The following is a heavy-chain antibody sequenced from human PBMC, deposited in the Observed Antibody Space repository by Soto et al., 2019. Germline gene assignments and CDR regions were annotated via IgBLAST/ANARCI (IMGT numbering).Heavy chain of an antibody. CDR1: GFTFDDYD. CDR3: VKDESINWYSGHFRH. Sequence: PGGSLRLSGAASGFTFDDYDMHWVRQVPGKGLEWVSGINWNSGSIGYGDSVKGRFAISRDNAKNSLHLQMNSLSAEDTAFYYCVKDESINWYSGHFRHWGQGTLVTVSS. CDR2: INWNSGSI. D-gene: IGHD6-13*01. V-gene: IGHV3-9*01. J-gene: IGHJ1*01.